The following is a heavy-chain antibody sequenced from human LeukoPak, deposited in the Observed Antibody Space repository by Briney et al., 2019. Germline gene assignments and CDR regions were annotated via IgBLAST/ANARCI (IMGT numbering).Heavy chain of an antibody. D-gene: IGHD3-10*01. CDR3: ARDRDYGSGSPSSDY. CDR1: GGTFSSYA. Sequence: SVKVSCKASGGTFSSYAISWVRQAPGQGLEWMGGIIPIFGTANYAQKFQGRVTITADKSTSTAYMKLSSLRSEDTAVYYCARDRDYGSGSPSSDYWGQGTLVTVSS. V-gene: IGHV1-69*06. CDR2: IIPIFGTA. J-gene: IGHJ4*02.